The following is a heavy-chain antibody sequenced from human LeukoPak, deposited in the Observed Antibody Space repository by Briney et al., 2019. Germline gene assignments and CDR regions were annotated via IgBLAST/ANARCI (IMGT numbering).Heavy chain of an antibody. CDR2: INPNSGGT. Sequence: ASVKVTCMSTGYTCTGYYMHWVRQAPGQGLEWMGWINPNSGGTNYAQKFQGRVTMTRDKSISTAYMEQSRLRSDDTAVFYCARGALLLFAERLLFSPWNQETLVTVSS. CDR3: ARGALLLFAERLLFSP. V-gene: IGHV1-2*02. D-gene: IGHD2-21*02. CDR1: GYTCTGYY. J-gene: IGHJ5*02.